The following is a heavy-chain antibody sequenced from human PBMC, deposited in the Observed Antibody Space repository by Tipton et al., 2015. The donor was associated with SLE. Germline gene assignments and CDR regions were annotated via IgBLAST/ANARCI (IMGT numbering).Heavy chain of an antibody. CDR3: AGRSRGWFDP. CDR2: IYYCGNI. D-gene: IGHD4-17*01. J-gene: IGHJ5*02. CDR1: SGSMSSYH. V-gene: IGHV4-59*03. Sequence: TLSLTCTVSSGSMSSYHWSWIRQPPGKGLEWIGYIYYCGNINHNPSVESRVTISLDTSKNQLSLNLNSVTAADTAVYYCAGRSRGWFDPWGQGTLVTVSS.